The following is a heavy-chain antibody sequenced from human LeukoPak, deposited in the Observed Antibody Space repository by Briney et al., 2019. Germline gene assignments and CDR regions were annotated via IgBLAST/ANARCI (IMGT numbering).Heavy chain of an antibody. Sequence: SETLSLTCTVSGGSISSYYWSWIRQPAGKGLEWIGRIYKSGSTNYNPSLKSRVTMSVDTSKNQISLRLSSVTAADTAVYYCARFRSAVAGTYNYYYMDVWGKGTTVTVSS. D-gene: IGHD6-19*01. CDR2: IYKSGST. CDR1: GGSISSYY. J-gene: IGHJ6*03. V-gene: IGHV4-4*07. CDR3: ARFRSAVAGTYNYYYMDV.